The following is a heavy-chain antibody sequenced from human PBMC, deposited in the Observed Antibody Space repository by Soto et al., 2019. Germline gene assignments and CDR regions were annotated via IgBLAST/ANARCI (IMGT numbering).Heavy chain of an antibody. V-gene: IGHV3-23*01. CDR2: ISGGGDST. CDR3: ARGQDDYGDSHVWFDP. Sequence: EEQLLESGGGLVQPGGSLRLSCAASGFSFSSYGMSWVRQAPGKGLEWVSGISGGGDSTYYADSVKGRFTISRDKSKNTLYLQMNRLRAEDTAVYYCARGQDDYGDSHVWFDPWCQGTLVSVSS. D-gene: IGHD4-17*01. CDR1: GFSFSSYG. J-gene: IGHJ5*02.